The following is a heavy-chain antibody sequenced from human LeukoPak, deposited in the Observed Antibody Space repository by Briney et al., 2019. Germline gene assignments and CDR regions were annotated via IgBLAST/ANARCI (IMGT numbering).Heavy chain of an antibody. D-gene: IGHD6-13*01. CDR2: IYPGDSDT. J-gene: IGHJ1*01. Sequence: GESLKISCKGSGYSFTSYWIGWVRQMPGKGLERMGIIYPGDSDTRYSPSFQGQVTISADKSISTAYLQWSSLKASDTAMYYCARGSIAAAGTAAEYFQHWGQGTLVTVSS. CDR3: ARGSIAAAGTAAEYFQH. V-gene: IGHV5-51*01. CDR1: GYSFTSYW.